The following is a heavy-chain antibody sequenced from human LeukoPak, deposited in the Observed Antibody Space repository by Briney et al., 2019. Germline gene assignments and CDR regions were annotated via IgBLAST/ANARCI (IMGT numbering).Heavy chain of an antibody. CDR1: GYTFTGYY. D-gene: IGHD3-3*01. J-gene: IGHJ4*02. CDR2: INPNSGGT. V-gene: IGHV1-2*02. CDR3: ARGRPYYDFWSGYPLDY. Sequence: ASVKVSCKASGYTFTGYYMHWARQAPGQGLEWMGWINPNSGGTNYAQKFQGRVTMTRDTSISTAYMELSRLRSDDTAVYYCARGRPYYDFWSGYPLDYWGQGTLVTVSS.